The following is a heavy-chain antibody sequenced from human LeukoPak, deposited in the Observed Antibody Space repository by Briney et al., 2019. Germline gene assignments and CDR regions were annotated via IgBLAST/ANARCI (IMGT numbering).Heavy chain of an antibody. CDR2: ISGSGGST. CDR1: GFTFSSYA. D-gene: IGHD3-16*01. Sequence: PGGSLRLSSAASGFTFSSYAMSWVRQAPGKGLEWVSAISGSGGSTYYADSVKGRFTISRDNSKNTLYLQMNSLRAEDTAVYYCAFLRAYDYIWGRNFDYWGQGTLVTVSS. J-gene: IGHJ4*02. CDR3: AFLRAYDYIWGRNFDY. V-gene: IGHV3-23*01.